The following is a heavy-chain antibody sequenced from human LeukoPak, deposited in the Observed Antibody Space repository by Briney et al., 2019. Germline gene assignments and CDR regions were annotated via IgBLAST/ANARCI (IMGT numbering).Heavy chain of an antibody. V-gene: IGHV3-33*01. J-gene: IGHJ4*02. CDR3: ARGAAAGSFDY. CDR1: GFTFSSYG. CDR2: IWYDGSNK. D-gene: IGHD6-13*01. Sequence: GGSLRLSCAASGFTFSSYGMHWVRQAPGKGLEWVAVIWYDGSNKYYADSVKGRFTISRGNSKNTLYLQMNSLRAEDTAVYYCARGAAAGSFDYWGQGTLVTVSS.